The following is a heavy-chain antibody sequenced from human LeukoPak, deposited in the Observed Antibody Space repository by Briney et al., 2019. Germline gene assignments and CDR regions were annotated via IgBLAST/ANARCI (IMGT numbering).Heavy chain of an antibody. J-gene: IGHJ4*02. Sequence: GGSLRLSCAASGFTFSSYWMSWVRQAPGKGLEWVANIKQDGSEKYYVDSVKGRFTISRDNAKNSLYLQMNSLGAEDTAVYYCARVVTRNYYGSGSYYDWGQGTLVTVSS. CDR1: GFTFSSYW. V-gene: IGHV3-7*01. CDR3: ARVVTRNYYGSGSYYD. CDR2: IKQDGSEK. D-gene: IGHD3-10*01.